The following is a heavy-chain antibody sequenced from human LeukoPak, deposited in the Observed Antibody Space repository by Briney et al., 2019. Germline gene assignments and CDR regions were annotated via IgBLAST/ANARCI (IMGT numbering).Heavy chain of an antibody. CDR2: IIPIFGTA. D-gene: IGHD3-3*01. J-gene: IGHJ4*02. CDR3: AGTIFGVVIFDY. V-gene: IGHV1-69*05. CDR1: GGTFSSYA. Sequence: ASVKVSCKGSGGTFSSYAISWVRQAPGQRLEWMGGIIPIFGTANYAQKFQSRVTITTDESTSTAYMELSSLRSEDTAVYYCAGTIFGVVIFDYWGQGTLVTVSS.